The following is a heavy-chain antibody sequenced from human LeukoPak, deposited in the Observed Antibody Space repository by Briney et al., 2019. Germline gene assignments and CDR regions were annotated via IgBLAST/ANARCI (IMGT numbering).Heavy chain of an antibody. D-gene: IGHD6-19*01. CDR1: GYTFTSYG. CDR3: ARGAVAGTFYFDY. Sequence: GASVKASCKASGYTFTSYGISWVRQAPGQGLEWMGWISAYNGNTNYAQKFQGRVTMTTDTSTYAAYMELRSLRSDDTAVYYCARGAVAGTFYFDYWGQGTLVTVSS. J-gene: IGHJ4*02. CDR2: ISAYNGNT. V-gene: IGHV1-18*01.